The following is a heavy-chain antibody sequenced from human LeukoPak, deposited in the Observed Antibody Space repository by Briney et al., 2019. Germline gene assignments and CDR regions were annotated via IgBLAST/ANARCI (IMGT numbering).Heavy chain of an antibody. CDR1: GYIFTSYY. CDR3: ASSIWGTTGFWFDP. V-gene: IGHV1-2*02. D-gene: IGHD3-16*01. Sequence: ASVKVSCKASGYIFTSYYMHWVRQAPGQGLEWMGWINPNSGGTNYAQNFQGRVTMTRDTSITTAYMEMSRLRSDDTAVYYCASSIWGTTGFWFDPWGQGTLVTVSS. J-gene: IGHJ5*02. CDR2: INPNSGGT.